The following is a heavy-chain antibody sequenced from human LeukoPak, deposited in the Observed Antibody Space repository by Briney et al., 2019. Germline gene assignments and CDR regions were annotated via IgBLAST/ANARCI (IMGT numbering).Heavy chain of an antibody. CDR1: GGSFSGYY. J-gene: IGHJ4*02. CDR3: ARDPAARPEIGY. V-gene: IGHV4-34*01. Sequence: KSSETLSLTCAVYGGSFSGYYWSWIRQPPGKGLEWIGEINHSGSTNYNPSLKSRVTISVDTSKNQFSLKLSSVTAADTAVYYCARDPAARPEIGYWGQGTLVTVSS. D-gene: IGHD6-6*01. CDR2: INHSGST.